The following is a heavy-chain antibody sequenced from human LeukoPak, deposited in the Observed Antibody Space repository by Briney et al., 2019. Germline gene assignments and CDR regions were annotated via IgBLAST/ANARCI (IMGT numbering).Heavy chain of an antibody. CDR2: IYPGDSDT. CDR1: GYIFANNW. CDR3: ARRVVALADAFDI. D-gene: IGHD2-15*01. V-gene: IGHV5-51*01. J-gene: IGHJ3*02. Sequence: GESLKTSCKGSGYIFANNWIGWVRQMPGKGLEWMGIIYPGDSDTRYSPSFQGQVTMSADKSISTAYLQWSSLKASDTAMYYCARRVVALADAFDIWGQGTMVTVSS.